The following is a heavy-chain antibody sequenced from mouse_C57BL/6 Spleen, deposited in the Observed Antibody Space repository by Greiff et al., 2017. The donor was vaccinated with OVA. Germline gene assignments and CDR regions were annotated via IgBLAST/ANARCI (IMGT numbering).Heavy chain of an antibody. D-gene: IGHD1-1*01. Sequence: EVKVVESGGGLVKPGGSLKLSCAASGFTFSDYGMHWVRQAPEKGLEWVAYISSGSSTIYYADTVKGRFTISRDNAKNTLFLQMTSLRSEDTAMYYCARTHYYYGSSYDAMDDWGQGTSVTVSS. CDR1: GFTFSDYG. CDR2: ISSGSSTI. V-gene: IGHV5-17*01. J-gene: IGHJ4*01. CDR3: ARTHYYYGSSYDAMDD.